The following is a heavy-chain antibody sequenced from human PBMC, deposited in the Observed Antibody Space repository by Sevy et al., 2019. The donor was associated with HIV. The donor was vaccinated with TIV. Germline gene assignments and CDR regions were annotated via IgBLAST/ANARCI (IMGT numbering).Heavy chain of an antibody. CDR3: ASTVTHDAFDI. J-gene: IGHJ3*02. D-gene: IGHD4-4*01. Sequence: GSLRLSCAASGFTFSSYGMHWVRQAPGKGLEWVAVIWYDGSNKYYADSVKGRFTISRDNSKNTLYLQMNSLRAEDTAVYYCASTVTHDAFDIWGQGTMVTVSS. V-gene: IGHV3-33*01. CDR2: IWYDGSNK. CDR1: GFTFSSYG.